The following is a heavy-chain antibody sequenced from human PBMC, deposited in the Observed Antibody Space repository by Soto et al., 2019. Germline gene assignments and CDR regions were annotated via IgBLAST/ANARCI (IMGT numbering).Heavy chain of an antibody. CDR2: IYWDDDK. V-gene: IGHV2-5*02. CDR3: ARGRKKRYAFDI. D-gene: IGHD3-16*01. Sequence: SGPTLVNPTQTLTLTCTFSGFSLRTSGVGVGWIRQPPGKALEWLALIYWDDDKRYSPSLKSRLTITKDTSKNQVVLTMTNMDPVDTATYYCARGRKKRYAFDIWGQGTMVTVSS. CDR1: GFSLRTSGVG. J-gene: IGHJ3*02.